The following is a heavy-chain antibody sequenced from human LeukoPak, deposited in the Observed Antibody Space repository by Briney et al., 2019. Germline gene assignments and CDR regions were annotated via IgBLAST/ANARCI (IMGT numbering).Heavy chain of an antibody. CDR2: IYYSGRT. J-gene: IGHJ4*02. CDR3: ARGVVVDTFDY. CDR1: GGSISSYY. Sequence: TSETLSLTCSVSGGSISSYYWSWIRQPPGRGLEWIGYIYYSGRTSYNPSLKSRVTISVDTSKNQFSLRLSSVTAADTAVYYCARGVVVDTFDYWGQGTLVTVSS. V-gene: IGHV4-59*08. D-gene: IGHD2-2*01.